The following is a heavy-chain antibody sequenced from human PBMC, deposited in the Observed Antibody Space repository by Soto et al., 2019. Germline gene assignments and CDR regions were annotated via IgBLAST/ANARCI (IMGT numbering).Heavy chain of an antibody. CDR2: IYSSGSA. CDR1: GGAISNYY. CDR3: ARGGTRSRALPSD. D-gene: IGHD1-1*01. Sequence: SEXLSLACXGAGGAISNYYCRWIRQPAGKGLEWIGRIYSSGSANYNPSLESRATMSVDTSMNQVSLKVNSVTATDTAVYYCARGGTRSRALPSDWGQGTHLTVSS. V-gene: IGHV4-4*07. J-gene: IGHJ4*02.